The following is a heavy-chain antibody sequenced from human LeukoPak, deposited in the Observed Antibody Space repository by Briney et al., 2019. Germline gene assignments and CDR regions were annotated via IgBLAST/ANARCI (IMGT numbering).Heavy chain of an antibody. Sequence: GGSLRPSSAAAGSTFSSYAMSWVSQAPGKGLEWVSAISGCGGSTYYADSVKGRFTISRDTSKNTLYLQMNSLRAEDTAVYDWTKVGRCSSTSCRSIGDDHWGQGTLVTVSS. D-gene: IGHD2-2*01. CDR2: ISGCGGST. CDR1: GSTFSSYA. J-gene: IGHJ4*02. CDR3: TKVGRCSSTSCRSIGDDH. V-gene: IGHV3-23*01.